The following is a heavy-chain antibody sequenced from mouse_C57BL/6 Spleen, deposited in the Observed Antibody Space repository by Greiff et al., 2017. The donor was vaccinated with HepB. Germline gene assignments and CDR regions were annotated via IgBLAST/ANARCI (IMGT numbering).Heavy chain of an antibody. CDR1: GYTFTDYY. D-gene: IGHD1-1*02. Sequence: VQLQQSGPELVKPGASVKISCKASGYTFTDYYMNWVKQSHGKSLEWIGDINPNNGGTSYNQKFKGKATLTVDKSSSTAYMELRSLTSEDSAVYYCARWGGSYYYAMDYWGQGTSVTVSS. J-gene: IGHJ4*01. CDR3: ARWGGSYYYAMDY. CDR2: INPNNGGT. V-gene: IGHV1-26*01.